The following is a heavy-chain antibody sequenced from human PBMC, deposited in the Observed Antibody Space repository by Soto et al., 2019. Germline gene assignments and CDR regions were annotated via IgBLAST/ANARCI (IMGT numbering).Heavy chain of an antibody. V-gene: IGHV3-23*01. CDR3: AKDDGSGLYYYYYMDV. Sequence: GGSLRLSCAASGFTFSTYAMSWVRQAPGKGLEWVSAFSGSGGSTYYADSVKGRFTISRDNSKNTLYLQLNSLRAEDTAVYYCAKDDGSGLYYYYYMDVWGKGTKVTVSS. CDR2: FSGSGGST. D-gene: IGHD1-26*01. J-gene: IGHJ6*03. CDR1: GFTFSTYA.